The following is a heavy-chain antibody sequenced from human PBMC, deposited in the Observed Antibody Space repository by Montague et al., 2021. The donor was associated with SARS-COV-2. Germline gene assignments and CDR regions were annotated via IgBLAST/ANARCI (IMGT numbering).Heavy chain of an antibody. CDR1: GFTFSSYW. Sequence: SLRLSCAASGFTFSSYWMHWVRQAPGKGLVWVSRINSDGGSTNYADSVKGRFTISRDNAKNTLYLQMNSLRAEDTAVYYCACRWGSSLDDWGQGTLVTVSS. D-gene: IGHD6-13*01. CDR2: INSDGGST. J-gene: IGHJ4*02. CDR3: ACRWGSSLDD. V-gene: IGHV3-74*01.